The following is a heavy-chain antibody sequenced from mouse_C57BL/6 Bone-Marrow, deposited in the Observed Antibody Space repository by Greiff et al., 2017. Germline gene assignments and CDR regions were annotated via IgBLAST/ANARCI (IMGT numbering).Heavy chain of an antibody. CDR2: IYPGSGST. CDR1: GYTFTSYW. J-gene: IGHJ1*03. D-gene: IGHD1-1*01. Sequence: VQLQQPGAELVKPGASVKMSCKASGYTFTSYWITWVKQRPGQGLEWIGDIYPGSGSTNYNEKFKSKATLTVDTSSSTAYMQLSSLTSEDSAVXYCARRGAYYYGSSYFWYFDVWGTGTTVTVSS. V-gene: IGHV1-55*01. CDR3: ARRGAYYYGSSYFWYFDV.